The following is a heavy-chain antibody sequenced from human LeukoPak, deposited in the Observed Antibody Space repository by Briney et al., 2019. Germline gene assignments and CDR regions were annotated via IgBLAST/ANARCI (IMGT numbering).Heavy chain of an antibody. CDR2: IYSAGHT. CDR3: ARVMTTVFDY. J-gene: IGHJ4*02. Sequence: GGSLRLFCAASGFNVSNNYMTWVRQAPGKGLEWVAVIYSAGHTYYAASVKGRFTISRDNSKNTLYLQLNSLRAEDTAVYYCARVMTTVFDYWGQGTLVTVSS. D-gene: IGHD4-11*01. CDR1: GFNVSNNY. V-gene: IGHV3-53*01.